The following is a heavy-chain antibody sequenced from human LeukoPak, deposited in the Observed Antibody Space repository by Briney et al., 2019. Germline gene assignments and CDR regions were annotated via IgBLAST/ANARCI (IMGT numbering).Heavy chain of an antibody. Sequence: SETLSLTCTVSGGSISSSSYYWGWIRQPPGKGLEWIGSIYYSGSTYYNPSLKSRVTISVDTSKNQFSLKLSSVTAADTAVYYCARRLEDTAMVFDYWGQGTLVTVSS. J-gene: IGHJ4*02. CDR2: IYYSGST. CDR3: ARRLEDTAMVFDY. D-gene: IGHD5-18*01. CDR1: GGSISSSSYY. V-gene: IGHV4-39*01.